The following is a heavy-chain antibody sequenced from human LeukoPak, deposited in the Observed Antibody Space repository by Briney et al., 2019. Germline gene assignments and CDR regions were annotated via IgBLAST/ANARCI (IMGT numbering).Heavy chain of an antibody. J-gene: IGHJ4*02. CDR3: ARDRDY. Sequence: SVKVSCKASGYTFTSYDINWVRQAPGQGLEWMGGIIPIFGTANYAQKFQGRVTITADESTSTAYMELSSLRSEDTAVYYCARDRDYWGQGTLVTVSS. CDR2: IIPIFGTA. V-gene: IGHV1-69*13. CDR1: GYTFTSYD.